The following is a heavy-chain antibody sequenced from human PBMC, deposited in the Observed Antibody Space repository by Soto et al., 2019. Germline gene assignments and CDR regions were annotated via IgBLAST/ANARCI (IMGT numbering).Heavy chain of an antibody. CDR2: IESKTDGGAT. Sequence: GGSLRLSCAASGFTFTKSWMSWVRQAPGQGLEWVGRIESKTDGGATDYAAPVKGRFTISRDDSKNTLSLQTNSLGTEDTAVYDCASAAGITTSCSSRTDRDVGGQGYKGTFYS. V-gene: IGHV3-15*04. CDR1: GFTFTKSW. D-gene: IGHD2-2*01. J-gene: IGHJ6*02. CDR3: ASAAGITTSCSSRTDRDV.